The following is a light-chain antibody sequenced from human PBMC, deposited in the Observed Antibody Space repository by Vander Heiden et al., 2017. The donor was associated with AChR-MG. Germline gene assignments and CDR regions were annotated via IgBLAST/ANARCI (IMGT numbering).Light chain of an antibody. CDR2: GAS. V-gene: IGKV3-15*01. Sequence: EIVVTQSPATLSVSPGERVTLSCRASQRVSSNLAWYQQKPGQAPRLLIYGASTRAIGIPARFSGSGSGTEFTLTISSLQSEDFAVYYCQQYSNGPPGDTFGQGTKLEIK. CDR1: QRVSSN. J-gene: IGKJ2*01. CDR3: QQYSNGPPGDT.